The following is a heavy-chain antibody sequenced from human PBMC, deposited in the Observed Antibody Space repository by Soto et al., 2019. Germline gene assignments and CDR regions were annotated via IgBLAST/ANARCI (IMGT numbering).Heavy chain of an antibody. CDR3: ARDVDADFRSDFDY. Sequence: GGSLRLSCAGSGFTFSDYYIHWIRRAPGKGLEWISYISGNGEVIQYAASARGRFTISRDNAENSVYLEMESLRDEDTALYYCARDVDADFRSDFDYWGRGTLVTVSS. V-gene: IGHV3-11*01. CDR1: GFTFSDYY. J-gene: IGHJ4*02. D-gene: IGHD4-17*01. CDR2: ISGNGEVI.